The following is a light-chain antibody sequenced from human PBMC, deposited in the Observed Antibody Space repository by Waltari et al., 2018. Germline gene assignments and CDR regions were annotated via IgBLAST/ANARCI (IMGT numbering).Light chain of an antibody. Sequence: EIVLTQSPGPLSLSPGERATLSCRASQSVSSSYLAWYQQKPGQAPRLLIYVASSRATGIPDRFSGSGSGTDFTLTISRLEPEDFAVYYCQQYGSSPPYTFGQGTKLEIK. V-gene: IGKV3-20*01. CDR1: QSVSSSY. CDR3: QQYGSSPPYT. J-gene: IGKJ2*01. CDR2: VAS.